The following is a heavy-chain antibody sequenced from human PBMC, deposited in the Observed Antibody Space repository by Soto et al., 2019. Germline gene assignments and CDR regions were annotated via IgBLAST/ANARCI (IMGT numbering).Heavy chain of an antibody. D-gene: IGHD3-22*01. Sequence: GASVKVSCKASGYTFTSYGISWVRQAPGQGLEWMGWISAYNGNTNYAQKLQGRVTMTTDTSTSTAYMELRSLRSDDTAVYYCARDSTNHYCDSSGYRFFDYWGQGTLVTVSS. CDR1: GYTFTSYG. CDR2: ISAYNGNT. CDR3: ARDSTNHYCDSSGYRFFDY. J-gene: IGHJ4*02. V-gene: IGHV1-18*01.